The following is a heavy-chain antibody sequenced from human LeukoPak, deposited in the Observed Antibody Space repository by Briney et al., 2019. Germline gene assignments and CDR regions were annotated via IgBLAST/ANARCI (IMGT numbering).Heavy chain of an antibody. CDR1: GFTFSSYA. V-gene: IGHV3-23*01. CDR3: AKAPASRWLQLSYYFDY. Sequence: GGSLRLSCAASGFTFSSYAMSWVRQAPGKGLEWVSAISGSGGSTYYADSVKGGFTISRDNSKNTLYLQMNSLRAEDTAVYYCAKAPASRWLQLSYYFDYWGQGTLVTVSS. D-gene: IGHD5-24*01. J-gene: IGHJ4*02. CDR2: ISGSGGST.